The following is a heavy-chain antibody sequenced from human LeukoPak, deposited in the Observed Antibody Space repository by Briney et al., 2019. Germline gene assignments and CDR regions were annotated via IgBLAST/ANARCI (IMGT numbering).Heavy chain of an antibody. Sequence: PSETLSLTCSVSGGSVGSYYWSWIRQPAGKGLEWIGRIYTSGSTNYNPSLRSRATISVDKSKSRFSLKLTSVTAADTAVYYCARDLSYCSSTRCYAPYYFDYWGQGTLVTVSS. CDR2: IYTSGST. CDR3: ARDLSYCSSTRCYAPYYFDY. CDR1: GGSVGSYY. D-gene: IGHD2-2*01. V-gene: IGHV4-4*07. J-gene: IGHJ4*02.